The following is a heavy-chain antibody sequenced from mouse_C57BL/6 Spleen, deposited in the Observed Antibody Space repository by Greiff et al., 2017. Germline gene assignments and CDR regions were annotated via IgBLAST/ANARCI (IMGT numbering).Heavy chain of an antibody. V-gene: IGHV5-15*01. CDR3: ARHSQYYGSTPLSMDY. D-gene: IGHD1-1*01. CDR2: ISNLAYGI. J-gene: IGHJ4*01. CDR1: GFTFSDYG. Sequence: EVKLMESGGGLVQPGGSLKLSCAASGFTFSDYGMAWVRQAPRKGPEWVVFISNLAYGIYYADTVTGRFTISRENAKNTLYLEMSSLRSEDTAMYYCARHSQYYGSTPLSMDYWGQGTSVTVSS.